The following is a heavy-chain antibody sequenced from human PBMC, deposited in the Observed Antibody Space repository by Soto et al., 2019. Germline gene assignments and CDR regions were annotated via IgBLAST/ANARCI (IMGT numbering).Heavy chain of an antibody. Sequence: ASVKVSCKASGYTFTSYYIHWVRQAPGQGLEWMGIINPSGGSTSYAQKFQGRVTMTRDTSTSTVYMELSSLRSEDTAVCYCAADPKWELNAFDIWGQGTMVTVSS. J-gene: IGHJ3*02. V-gene: IGHV1-46*01. CDR3: AADPKWELNAFDI. D-gene: IGHD1-26*01. CDR2: INPSGGST. CDR1: GYTFTSYY.